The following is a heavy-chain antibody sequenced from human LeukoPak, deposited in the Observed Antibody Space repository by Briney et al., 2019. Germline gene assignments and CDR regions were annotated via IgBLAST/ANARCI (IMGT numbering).Heavy chain of an antibody. CDR3: ARDVDFVVRNFDY. D-gene: IGHD2-21*01. J-gene: IGHJ4*02. Sequence: GRSLRLSCAASGFTFSSYGMHWVRQAPGKGREGGAVISYDGSNKYYADSVKGRFTISRDNSKNTLYLQMNSLRAEDTAVYYCARDVDFVVRNFDYWGQGTLVTVSS. V-gene: IGHV3-30*03. CDR2: ISYDGSNK. CDR1: GFTFSSYG.